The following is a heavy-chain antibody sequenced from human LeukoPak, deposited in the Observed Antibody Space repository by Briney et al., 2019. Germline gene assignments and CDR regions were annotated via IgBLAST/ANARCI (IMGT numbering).Heavy chain of an antibody. J-gene: IGHJ3*02. CDR2: IYYSGST. V-gene: IGHV4-39*02. CDR1: GGSISSSSYY. CDR3: ARDLGGADAFDI. D-gene: IGHD3-16*01. Sequence: SETLSLTCTVSGGSISSSSYYWGWIRQPPGKGLEWIGSIYYSGSTYYNPSLKSRVTISVDTSKNQFSLKLSSVTAADTAVYYCARDLGGADAFDIWGQGTMVTVSS.